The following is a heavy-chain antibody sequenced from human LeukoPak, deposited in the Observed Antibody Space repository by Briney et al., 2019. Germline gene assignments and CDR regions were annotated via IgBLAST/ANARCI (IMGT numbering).Heavy chain of an antibody. CDR1: AYHFTGYH. CDR2: ISTDSGDT. V-gene: IGHV1-2*02. CDR3: AGLGSTVEGRIDP. D-gene: IGHD1-26*01. J-gene: IGHJ5*02. Sequence: ASVTVSCKASAYHFTGYHVHWVRQAPGQGLEWMGRISTDSGDTNKAPKFQGRVTMTRDTSINTAYMELSGLTSDDTAVYYCAGLGSTVEGRIDPWGQGTPVTVSS.